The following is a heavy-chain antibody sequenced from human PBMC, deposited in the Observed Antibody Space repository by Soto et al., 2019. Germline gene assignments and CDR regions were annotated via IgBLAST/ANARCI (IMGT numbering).Heavy chain of an antibody. CDR3: ASVGSGEYHFDS. J-gene: IGHJ4*02. CDR1: GFTFSSDW. CDR2: IKNDGSTT. Sequence: EVQLVESGGGLVQPGGSLRLSCAASGFTFSSDWMHWVRQAPGKGLVWVSRIKNDGSTTSHADAVEGRFTISRDNAKNTLYLQMNSLRAEDTAVYSCASVGSGEYHFDSLGQGTLVTVSS. D-gene: IGHD3-10*01. V-gene: IGHV3-74*01.